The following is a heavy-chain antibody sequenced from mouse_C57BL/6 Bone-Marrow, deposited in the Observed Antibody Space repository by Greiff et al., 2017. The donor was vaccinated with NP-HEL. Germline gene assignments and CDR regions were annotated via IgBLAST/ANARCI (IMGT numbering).Heavy chain of an antibody. Sequence: EVKLMESGGDLVKPGGSLKLSCAASGFTFSSYGMSWVRQTPDKRLEWVATISSGGSYTYYPDSVKGRFTISRDNAKNTLYLQMSSLKSEDTAMYYCARHGNGPARFDYWGQGTTLTVSS. V-gene: IGHV5-6*01. CDR3: ARHGNGPARFDY. CDR1: GFTFSSYG. D-gene: IGHD4-1*01. CDR2: ISSGGSYT. J-gene: IGHJ2*01.